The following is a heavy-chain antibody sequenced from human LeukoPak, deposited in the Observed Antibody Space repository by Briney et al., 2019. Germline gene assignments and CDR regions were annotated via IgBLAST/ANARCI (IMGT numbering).Heavy chain of an antibody. CDR2: IYTSGST. D-gene: IGHD3-22*01. J-gene: IGHJ4*02. Sequence: SETLSLTCAVYGESFSNYYWNWIRQPPGKGLEWIGRIYTSGSTNYNPSLKSRVTMSVDTSKNQFSLKLSSVTAADTAVYYCAREEEYYYDSSGYFDYWGQGTLVTVSS. CDR3: AREEEYYYDSSGYFDY. CDR1: GESFSNYY. V-gene: IGHV4-59*10.